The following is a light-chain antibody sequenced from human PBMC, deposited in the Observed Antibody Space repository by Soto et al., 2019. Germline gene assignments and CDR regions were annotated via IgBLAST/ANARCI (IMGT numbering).Light chain of an antibody. J-gene: IGKJ5*01. CDR2: WAS. CDR3: QQYYSTPYT. Sequence: IVMTQSPDSLAVSLGERATINCKSSRSVLYSSNTKNYLAWYQQKPRQPPKLLIYWASTRESGVPDRFSGSGSGTDFTLTISSLQAEDVAVYYCQQYYSTPYTFGQGTRLEIK. CDR1: RSVLYSSNTKNY. V-gene: IGKV4-1*01.